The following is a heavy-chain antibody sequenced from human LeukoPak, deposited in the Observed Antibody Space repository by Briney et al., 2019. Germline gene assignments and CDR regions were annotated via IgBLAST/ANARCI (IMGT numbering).Heavy chain of an antibody. CDR2: ISGSGSHT. D-gene: IGHD4-17*01. CDR1: GFTFSSFV. J-gene: IGHJ4*02. V-gene: IGHV3-23*01. CDR3: TKKGATVSPGNYFDY. Sequence: GGSLRLSCAGSGFTFSSFVLSWVRQAPGKGLEWISAISGSGSHTYPADSVKGRFTVSRDNSKNTLFLQMNSLRAEDTAIYYCTKKGATVSPGNYFDYWGQGTLVTVSS.